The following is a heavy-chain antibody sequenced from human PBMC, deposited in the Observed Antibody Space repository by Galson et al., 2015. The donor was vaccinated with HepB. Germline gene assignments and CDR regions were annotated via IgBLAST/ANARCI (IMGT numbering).Heavy chain of an antibody. D-gene: IGHD6-13*01. V-gene: IGHV3-23*01. J-gene: IGHJ4*02. CDR2: IGDSGSVT. CDR1: GFTFSSYA. Sequence: SLRLSCAASGFTFSSYAMSWVRQSPGKGLEWVSLIGDSGSVTFYADSVKGRFTISRDNSKNTVYLQMNSLRAEDTAVYYCARGHSSTWYDYWGQGTLVTVSS. CDR3: ARGHSSTWYDY.